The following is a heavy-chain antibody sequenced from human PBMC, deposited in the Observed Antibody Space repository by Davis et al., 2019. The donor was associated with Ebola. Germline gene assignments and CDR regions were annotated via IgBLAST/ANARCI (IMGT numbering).Heavy chain of an antibody. CDR3: ARGRNPDHADFLGAY. D-gene: IGHD1-14*01. Sequence: PGGSLRLSCVASGFTFSNFGMHWVRQAPGEGLEWVAVIWYDGSHQYYGDSVKGRFTISRDNSKDTLYLQMDSLRAEDSAVYYCARGRNPDHADFLGAYWGQGTRVTVSS. V-gene: IGHV3-33*01. CDR2: IWYDGSHQ. CDR1: GFTFSNFG. J-gene: IGHJ4*02.